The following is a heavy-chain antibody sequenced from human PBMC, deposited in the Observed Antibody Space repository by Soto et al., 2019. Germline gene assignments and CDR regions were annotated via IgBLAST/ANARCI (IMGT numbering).Heavy chain of an antibody. CDR1: GFTFTGHY. CDR3: AKSGSVVSPSLGYFDD. J-gene: IGHJ4*02. V-gene: IGHV1-2*02. D-gene: IGHD3-10*01. Sequence: ASVKVSCTASGFTFTGHYIHWVRQAPGQGLEWMGWINPKSGGTSYAQKFQGRLTMTTDTSITTAYMELSRLSSDDTAFYYCAKSGSVVSPSLGYFDDWRQGCLLTVSS. CDR2: INPKSGGT.